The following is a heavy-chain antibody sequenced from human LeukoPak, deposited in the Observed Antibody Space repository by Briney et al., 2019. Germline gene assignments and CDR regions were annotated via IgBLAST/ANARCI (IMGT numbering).Heavy chain of an antibody. CDR3: ARGQNWNHDY. CDR1: GFTFNTYW. D-gene: IGHD1-14*01. CDR2: IDQGGSTK. J-gene: IGHJ4*02. V-gene: IGHV3-7*01. Sequence: GGSLRLSCAASGFTFNTYWMIWARQAPGKGLEWVANIDQGGSTKYYVDSVKGRFTISRDNAKNSLYLQMNSLRAEDTAVYYCARGQNWNHDYWGQGTLVTVSS.